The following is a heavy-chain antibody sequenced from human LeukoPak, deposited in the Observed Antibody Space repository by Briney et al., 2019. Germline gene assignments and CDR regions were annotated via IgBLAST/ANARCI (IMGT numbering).Heavy chain of an antibody. D-gene: IGHD3-10*01. CDR2: IYHSGST. Sequence: SETLSLTCAVSGGSISSSNWWSWVRQPPGKGLEWIGEIYHSGSTNYNPSLKSRVTISVDKSKNQFSLKLSSVTAADTAVYYCASVAGSGSSDSYYFDYWGQGTLVTVSS. CDR1: GGSISSSNW. V-gene: IGHV4-4*02. J-gene: IGHJ4*02. CDR3: ASVAGSGSSDSYYFDY.